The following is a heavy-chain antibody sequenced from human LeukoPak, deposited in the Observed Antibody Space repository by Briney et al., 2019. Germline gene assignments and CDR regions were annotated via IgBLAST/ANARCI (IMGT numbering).Heavy chain of an antibody. V-gene: IGHV4-38-2*02. CDR1: DYSISSGYY. J-gene: IGHJ4*02. Sequence: SETLSLTCAVSDYSISSGYYWGWIRQPPGKGLEWIGSIYHSGSTYYNPSLKSRVTISVDTSKNQFSLKLSSVTATDTAVYYCARDVLLWFGELFEGNYFDYWGQGTLVTVSS. CDR2: IYHSGST. CDR3: ARDVLLWFGELFEGNYFDY. D-gene: IGHD3-10*01.